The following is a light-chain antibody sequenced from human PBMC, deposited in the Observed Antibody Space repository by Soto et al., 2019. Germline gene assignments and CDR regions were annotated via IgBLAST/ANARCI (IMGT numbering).Light chain of an antibody. Sequence: EIVLTQSPGTLSLSTGEGATLSCRAGQSVSSSQLAWYQQKPGQAPRLLVYGASSRATGIPERFSGSVSETDFTLSISGLEPEDFAVYYCQHYGNSPLTFGQGRRPEVK. J-gene: IGKJ5*01. CDR3: QHYGNSPLT. CDR1: QSVSSSQ. CDR2: GAS. V-gene: IGKV3-20*01.